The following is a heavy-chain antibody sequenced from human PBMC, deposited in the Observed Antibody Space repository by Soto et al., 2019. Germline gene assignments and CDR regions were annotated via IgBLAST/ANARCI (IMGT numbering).Heavy chain of an antibody. CDR2: IYYSGST. D-gene: IGHD3-3*01. Sequence: QVQLQESGPGLVKPSQTLSLTCTVSGGSISSGGYYWSWIRQHPGKGLEWIGYIYYSGSTYYNPSLKSRVTISVDTSKNQFSLKLSSVTAADTAVYYCARDGFWSGYSYIDYWGQGTLVTVSS. J-gene: IGHJ4*02. V-gene: IGHV4-31*03. CDR3: ARDGFWSGYSYIDY. CDR1: GGSISSGGYY.